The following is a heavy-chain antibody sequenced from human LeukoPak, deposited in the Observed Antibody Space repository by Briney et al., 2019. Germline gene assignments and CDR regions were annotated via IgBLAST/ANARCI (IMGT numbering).Heavy chain of an antibody. CDR2: IKQDGSEK. V-gene: IGHV3-7*01. D-gene: IGHD3-22*01. CDR1: GFIFSSYW. J-gene: IGHJ4*02. CDR3: ARVRGYYDSSGYYSYYFDY. Sequence: PGGSLRLSCAGTGFIFSSYWMSWVRQAPGKGLEWVANIKQDGSEKYYVNSVRGRFTISRDNAKNSLYLQMNSLRAEDTAVYNCARVRGYYDSSGYYSYYFDYWGQGTLVTVSS.